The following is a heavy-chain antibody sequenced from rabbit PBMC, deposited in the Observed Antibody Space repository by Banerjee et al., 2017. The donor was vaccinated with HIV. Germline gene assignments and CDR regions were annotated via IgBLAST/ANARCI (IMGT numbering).Heavy chain of an antibody. CDR2: INAVTGKA. CDR3: ARAYGTDIWVPWYFDL. D-gene: IGHD7-1*01. V-gene: IGHV1S45*01. CDR1: GFSFSNKAV. Sequence: QERLVESGGGLVQPEGSLTLTCTASGFSFSNKAVMCWVRQAPGKGLEWIACINAVTGKAVYASWAKGRFTFSKTSTTVDLKMTSLTAADTATYFCARAYGTDIWVPWYFDLWGPGTLVTVS. J-gene: IGHJ4*01.